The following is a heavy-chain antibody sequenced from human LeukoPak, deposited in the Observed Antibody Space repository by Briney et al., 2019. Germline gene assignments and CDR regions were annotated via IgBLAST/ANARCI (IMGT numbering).Heavy chain of an antibody. CDR2: ISYDGSNK. CDR3: AGVKVAGTRSFDY. D-gene: IGHD6-19*01. V-gene: IGHV3-30*03. CDR1: GFTFSSYG. J-gene: IGHJ4*02. Sequence: PGGSLRLSCAASGFTFSSYGMHWVRQAPGKGLEWVAVISYDGSNKYYADSVKGRFTISRDNSKNTLYLQMNNLRAEDTAVYYCAGVKVAGTRSFDYWGQGTLAAVSS.